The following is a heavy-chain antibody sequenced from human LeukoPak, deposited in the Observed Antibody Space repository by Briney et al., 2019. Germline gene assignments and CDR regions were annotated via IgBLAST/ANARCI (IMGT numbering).Heavy chain of an antibody. CDR3: ASMGAPPPAPFDY. V-gene: IGHV3-11*01. CDR1: GFTFSDYY. J-gene: IGHJ4*02. Sequence: GGSLRLSCAASGFTFSDYYMSWIRQAPGKGLEWVSYISSSGSTIYYADSVKGRFTISRDNAKNSLYLQMNSLRAEDTAVYYCASMGAPPPAPFDYWGQGTLVTVSS. D-gene: IGHD1-26*01. CDR2: ISSSGSTI.